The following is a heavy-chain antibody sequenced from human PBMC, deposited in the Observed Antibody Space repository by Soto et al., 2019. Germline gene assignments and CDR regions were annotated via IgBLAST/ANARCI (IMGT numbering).Heavy chain of an antibody. D-gene: IGHD3-22*01. V-gene: IGHV1-69*13. CDR3: AREGNTMIVARF. Sequence: SVKVSCKASGGTFSSYAISWVRQAPGQGLEWMGGIIPIFGTANYAQKFRGRVTIAADESTSTAYMELSSLRSEDTAVYYCAREGNTMIVARFWGQGTLVTVSS. J-gene: IGHJ4*02. CDR1: GGTFSSYA. CDR2: IIPIFGTA.